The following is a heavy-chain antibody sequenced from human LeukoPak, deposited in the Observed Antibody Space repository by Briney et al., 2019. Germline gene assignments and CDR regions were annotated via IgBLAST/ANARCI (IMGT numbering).Heavy chain of an antibody. CDR1: GGSISSSSYY. V-gene: IGHV4-39*01. CDR3: ARSSGTGTFSY. Sequence: SETLSLTCTVSGGSISSSSYYWGWIRQPPGKGLEWIGSIYYSGSTYYNPSLKSRVTISVDTSKNQFSLKLSSVTAADTAVYYCARSSGTGTFSYWGQGTLVTVSS. CDR2: IYYSGST. D-gene: IGHD6-25*01. J-gene: IGHJ4*02.